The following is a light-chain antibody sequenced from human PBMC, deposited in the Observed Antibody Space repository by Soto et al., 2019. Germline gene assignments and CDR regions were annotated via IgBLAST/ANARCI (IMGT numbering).Light chain of an antibody. CDR1: QSISSSY. CDR2: DAS. V-gene: IGKV3-11*01. J-gene: IGKJ5*01. Sequence: EVVLTQSPGTLSLSRGERATLSCRASQSISSSYLTWYHQRPGQAPRLLMYDASTRATGIPTRFSGSGSGTDFTLTISSLEPEDFAVYYCQQRSNWPLLTFGGGTRLEIK. CDR3: QQRSNWPLLT.